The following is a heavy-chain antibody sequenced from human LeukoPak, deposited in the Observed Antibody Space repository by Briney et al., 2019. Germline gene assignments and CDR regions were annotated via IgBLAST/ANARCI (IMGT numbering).Heavy chain of an antibody. CDR1: GGTFSSYA. Sequence: SVKVSCKASGGTFSSYAISWVRQAPGQGLEWMGGIIPIFGTANYAQKFQGRVTITTDESTSTAYMELSSLRSEDTAVYYCARGPGWELPHDYYYYMGVWGKGTTVTVSS. J-gene: IGHJ6*03. CDR2: IIPIFGTA. D-gene: IGHD1-26*01. V-gene: IGHV1-69*05. CDR3: ARGPGWELPHDYYYYMGV.